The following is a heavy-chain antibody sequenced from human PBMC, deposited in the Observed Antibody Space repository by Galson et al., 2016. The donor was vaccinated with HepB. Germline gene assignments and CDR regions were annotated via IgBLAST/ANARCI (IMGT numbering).Heavy chain of an antibody. CDR3: ARGYCTNGVCAVTMRDQKPKGYFDL. D-gene: IGHD2-8*01. V-gene: IGHV4-4*02. J-gene: IGHJ2*01. Sequence: VRQAPGKGLEWIGEIYHSGTTNYNSSLQSRVTISVDRSKDQVSLSLTSVTAADTAVYYCARGYCTNGVCAVTMRDQKPKGYFDLWGRGTQVIVSS. CDR2: IYHSGTT.